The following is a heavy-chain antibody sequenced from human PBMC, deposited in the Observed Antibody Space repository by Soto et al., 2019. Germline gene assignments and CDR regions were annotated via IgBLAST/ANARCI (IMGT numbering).Heavy chain of an antibody. CDR1: GFTFSSYA. CDR2: ISYDGSNK. J-gene: IGHJ6*02. CDR3: ARSYGSGSYDYYYYGMDV. Sequence: QVQLVESGGGVVQPGRSLRLSCAASGFTFSSYAMHWVRQAPGKGLEWVAVISYDGSNKYYADSVKGRFTISRDNSKNTLYLQMNSLRAEDTAVYYCARSYGSGSYDYYYYGMDVWGQGTTVTVSS. D-gene: IGHD3-10*01. V-gene: IGHV3-30-3*01.